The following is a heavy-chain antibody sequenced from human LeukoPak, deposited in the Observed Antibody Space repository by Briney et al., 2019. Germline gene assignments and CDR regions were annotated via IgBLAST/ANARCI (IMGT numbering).Heavy chain of an antibody. CDR3: ARSFTSSGVLPAAMEY. CDR2: INPSGGST. Sequence: ASVKVSCKASGYTFTSYYMHWVRQAPGQGLEWMGIINPSGGSTSYAQKFQGRVTMTRDTSTSTVYMELSSLRSEDTAVCYCARSFTSSGVLPAAMEYWGQGTLVTVSS. V-gene: IGHV1-46*01. J-gene: IGHJ4*02. D-gene: IGHD2-2*01. CDR1: GYTFTSYY.